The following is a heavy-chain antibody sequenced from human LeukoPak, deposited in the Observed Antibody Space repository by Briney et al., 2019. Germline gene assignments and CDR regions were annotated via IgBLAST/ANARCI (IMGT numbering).Heavy chain of an antibody. J-gene: IGHJ4*02. Sequence: GGSLRLSCAASGFTFSNYWMSWVRQAPGKGLEWVASIREDGGDKYYVDPVKGRFTISRDNAKNSLYLQMNSLSPEDTAVYYCARDTYRFDDYWGQGTLVTVSS. CDR2: IREDGGDK. CDR1: GFTFSNYW. V-gene: IGHV3-7*01. CDR3: ARDTYRFDDY. D-gene: IGHD2-2*01.